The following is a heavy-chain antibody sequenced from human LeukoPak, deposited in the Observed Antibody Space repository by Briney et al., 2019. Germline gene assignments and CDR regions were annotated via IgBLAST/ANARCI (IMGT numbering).Heavy chain of an antibody. CDR1: GGTFSNYV. V-gene: IGHV1-69*13. Sequence: ASVKVSCKASGGTFSNYVINWVRQAPGQGLEWMGGIIPIFGTANYAQKFQGRVTITADESTSTAYMELNSLSSEDTAVYYCARRTCSSTSCFPINYYYYYYMDVWGKGTTVTVSS. CDR3: ARRTCSSTSCFPINYYYYYYMDV. CDR2: IIPIFGTA. D-gene: IGHD2-2*01. J-gene: IGHJ6*03.